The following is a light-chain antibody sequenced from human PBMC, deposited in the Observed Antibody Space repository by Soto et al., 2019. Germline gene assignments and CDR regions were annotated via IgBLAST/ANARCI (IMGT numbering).Light chain of an antibody. Sequence: QSVLTQPASVSGSPGQSITISCTGTHSDVWSYNLVSWYQQHPGKAPKVIIYEVSERPSGVSDRFSGSKSGNTASLMISGLQAEDEADYYCCSYAGSTTQTYVFGSGTKVTVL. CDR1: HSDVWSYNL. CDR3: CSYAGSTTQTYV. V-gene: IGLV2-23*02. J-gene: IGLJ1*01. CDR2: EVS.